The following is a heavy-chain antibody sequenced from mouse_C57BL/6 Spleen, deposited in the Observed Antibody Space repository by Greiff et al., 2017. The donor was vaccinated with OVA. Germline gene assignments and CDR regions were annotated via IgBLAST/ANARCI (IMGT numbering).Heavy chain of an antibody. CDR3: ARSPYYYGSSYFDY. CDR1: GFTFSDYG. CDR2: ISSGSSTI. V-gene: IGHV5-17*01. J-gene: IGHJ2*01. D-gene: IGHD1-1*01. Sequence: EVQVVESGGGLVKPGGSLKLSCAASGFTFSDYGMHWVRQAPEKGLEWVAYISSGSSTIYYADTVKGRFTISRDNAKNTLFLQMTSLRSEDTAMYYCARSPYYYGSSYFDYWGQGTTLTVSS.